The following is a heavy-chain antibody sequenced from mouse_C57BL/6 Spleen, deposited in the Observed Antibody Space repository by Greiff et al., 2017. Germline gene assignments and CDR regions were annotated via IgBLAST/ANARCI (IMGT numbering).Heavy chain of an antibody. CDR1: GYTFTSYW. V-gene: IGHV1-72*01. CDR3: ARENGDGYYKDY. D-gene: IGHD2-3*01. CDR2: IDPNSGGT. Sequence: QVHVKQPGAELVKPGASVKLSCKASGYTFTSYWMHWVKQRPGRGLEWIGRIDPNSGGTKYNEKFKSKATLTVDKPSSTAYMQLSSLTSEDSAVYYCARENGDGYYKDYWGQGTTLTVSS. J-gene: IGHJ2*01.